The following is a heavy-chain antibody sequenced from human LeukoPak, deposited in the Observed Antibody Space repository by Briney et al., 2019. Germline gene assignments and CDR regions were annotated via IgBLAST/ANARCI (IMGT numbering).Heavy chain of an antibody. CDR2: IYYSGST. D-gene: IGHD3-9*01. Sequence: PSETLSLTCTVSGGSISSSSYYWGWIRQPPGKGLEWIGSIYYSGSTYYNPSLKSRVTISVDTSKNQFSLKLSSVTAADTAVYYCASLLRYFDWLLPSVKLNDYWGQGILVTVSS. J-gene: IGHJ4*02. V-gene: IGHV4-39*01. CDR3: ASLLRYFDWLLPSVKLNDY. CDR1: GGSISSSSYY.